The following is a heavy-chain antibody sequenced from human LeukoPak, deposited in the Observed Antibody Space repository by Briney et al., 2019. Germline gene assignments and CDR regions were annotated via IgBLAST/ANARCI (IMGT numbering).Heavy chain of an antibody. CDR3: AKDGGSHYYFDY. V-gene: IGHV3-30*02. D-gene: IGHD3-16*01. CDR2: IRYDGSNK. CDR1: GFTFSSYG. Sequence: GGSLRLSCAASGFTFSSYGMHWVRQAPGKGLEWVAFIRYDGSNKYYADSVKGRFTISRDNSKNTLYLQMNSLRAEDTAVYYCAKDGGSHYYFDYWGQGTLVTVYS. J-gene: IGHJ4*02.